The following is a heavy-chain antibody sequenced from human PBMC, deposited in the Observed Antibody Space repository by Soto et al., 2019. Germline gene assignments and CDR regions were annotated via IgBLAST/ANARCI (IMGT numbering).Heavy chain of an antibody. Sequence: GASVKVSCKASGYSFTDYYMHWVRQAPGQGLEWMGWINPHSGATNYAQNFQGRVTMTRDTSISTAYMELSRLRSDDTAVYYCLRPLLSPRWFAPGGGGPVVPVPS. CDR3: LRPLLSPRWFAP. CDR2: INPHSGAT. D-gene: IGHD3-10*01. V-gene: IGHV1-2*02. CDR1: GYSFTDYY. J-gene: IGHJ5*02.